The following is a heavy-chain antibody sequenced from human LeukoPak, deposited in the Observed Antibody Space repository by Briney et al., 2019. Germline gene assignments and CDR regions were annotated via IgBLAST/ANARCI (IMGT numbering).Heavy chain of an antibody. Sequence: SETLSLTCTVSGGSVSSYYWNWIRQPPGKGLEWIGYIYYTGNTNYNPSLKSRVTISVDTSKNQFSLKLSSVTAADTAVYYCARVISAYGYNYIYYFDYWGQGTLVTVSS. CDR2: IYYTGNT. J-gene: IGHJ4*02. D-gene: IGHD5-24*01. V-gene: IGHV4-59*02. CDR1: GGSVSSYY. CDR3: ARVISAYGYNYIYYFDY.